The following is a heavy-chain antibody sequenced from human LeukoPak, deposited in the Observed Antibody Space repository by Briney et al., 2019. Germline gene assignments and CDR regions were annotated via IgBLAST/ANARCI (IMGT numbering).Heavy chain of an antibody. CDR1: GFIFSPYA. D-gene: IGHD6-13*01. Sequence: GGSLRLSCSASGFIFSPYAMHWVRQAPGKGLEYVSSISSEGKTTYYADSVKGRFTISRDNSKNTLYLQMSSLRPEDTAVYYCVKDRWVDHWGQGTLVTISS. CDR3: VKDRWVDH. V-gene: IGHV3-64D*06. J-gene: IGHJ4*02. CDR2: ISSEGKTT.